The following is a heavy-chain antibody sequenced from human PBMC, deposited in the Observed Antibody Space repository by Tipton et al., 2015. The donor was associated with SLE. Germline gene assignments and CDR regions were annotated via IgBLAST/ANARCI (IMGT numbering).Heavy chain of an antibody. Sequence: LRLSCAVYGGSFSGYYWTWIRQPPGKGLEWIGEINHSGNTNFNSSLKSRVTISVGTSRNQFSLKLTSVTAAGTAVYFCARVPLGQRQTGYWYFDLWGRGTLVTVSS. CDR1: GGSFSGYY. V-gene: IGHV4-34*01. D-gene: IGHD1/OR15-1a*01. CDR2: INHSGNT. CDR3: ARVPLGQRQTGYWYFDL. J-gene: IGHJ2*01.